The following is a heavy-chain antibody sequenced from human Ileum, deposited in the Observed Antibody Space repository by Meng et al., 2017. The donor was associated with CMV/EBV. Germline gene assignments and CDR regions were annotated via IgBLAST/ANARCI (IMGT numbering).Heavy chain of an antibody. V-gene: IGHV3-30*18. J-gene: IGHJ4*02. Sequence: FSSYGMHWVRQAPGKGLEWVAVISYDGSNKYHADSVKGRFTISRDKSKNTLYLQMNSLRAEDTAIYYCAKVVLSSGYSTYYFDYWGQGTLVTVSS. D-gene: IGHD3-22*01. CDR2: ISYDGSNK. CDR3: AKVVLSSGYSTYYFDY. CDR1: FSSYG.